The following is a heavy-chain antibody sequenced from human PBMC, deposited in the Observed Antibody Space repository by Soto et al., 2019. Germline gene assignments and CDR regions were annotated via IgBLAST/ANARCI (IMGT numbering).Heavy chain of an antibody. D-gene: IGHD2-15*01. CDR2: IYYSGST. J-gene: IGHJ5*02. Sequence: SETLSLTCTVSGGSISSSSYYWGWIRQPPGKGLEWIGSIYYSGSTYYNPSLKSRVTISVDTSKNQFSLKLSSVTAADTAVYYCARLPDGGVAATRGNWFDPWGQGTLVTVSS. CDR3: ARLPDGGVAATRGNWFDP. CDR1: GGSISSSSYY. V-gene: IGHV4-39*01.